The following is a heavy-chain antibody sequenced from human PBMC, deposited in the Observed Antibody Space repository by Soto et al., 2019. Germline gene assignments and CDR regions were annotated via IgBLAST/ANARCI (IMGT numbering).Heavy chain of an antibody. CDR3: ARHYPGHPYFDY. Sequence: PSETLSLTCTVSGGSISSYYWSWIRQPPGKGLEWIGYIYYSGSTNYNPSLKSRVTISVDTSKDQFSLKLRSVTAADTAVYYCARHYPGHPYFDYWGQGARVTVSS. D-gene: IGHD7-27*01. V-gene: IGHV4-59*08. J-gene: IGHJ4*02. CDR2: IYYSGST. CDR1: GGSISSYY.